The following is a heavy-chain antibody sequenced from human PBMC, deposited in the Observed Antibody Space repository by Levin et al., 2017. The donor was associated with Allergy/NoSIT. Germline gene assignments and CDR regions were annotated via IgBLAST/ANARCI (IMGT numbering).Heavy chain of an antibody. Sequence: GGSLRLSCAASGFTFSSYGMHWVRQAPGKGLEWVAVISYDGSNKYYADSVKGRFTISRDNSKNTLYLQMNSLRAEDTAVYYCAKPAPYSSSWAPFDYWGQGTLVTVSS. D-gene: IGHD6-13*01. CDR1: GFTFSSYG. J-gene: IGHJ4*02. CDR3: AKPAPYSSSWAPFDY. CDR2: ISYDGSNK. V-gene: IGHV3-30*18.